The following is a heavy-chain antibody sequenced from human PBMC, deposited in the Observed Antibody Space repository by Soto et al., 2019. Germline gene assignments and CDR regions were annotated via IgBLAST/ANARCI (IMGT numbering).Heavy chain of an antibody. CDR1: GGTFSSYT. V-gene: IGHV1-69*04. CDR2: IIPILGIA. J-gene: IGHJ4*02. D-gene: IGHD4-17*01. Sequence: GASVKVSCKASGGTFSSYTISWVRQAPGQGLEWMGRIIPILGIANYAQKFQGRVTITADKSTSTAYMELSSLRSEDTAVYYCARDGQDANTVTADYWGQGTLVTVSS. CDR3: ARDGQDANTVTADY.